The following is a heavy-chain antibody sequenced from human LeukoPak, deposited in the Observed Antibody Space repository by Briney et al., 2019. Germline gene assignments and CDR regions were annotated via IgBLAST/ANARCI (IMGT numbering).Heavy chain of an antibody. CDR2: ISAYNGNT. CDR1: GYTFTSYG. Sequence: ASVKVSCKASGYTFTSYGISWVRQAPGQGLEWMGWISAYNGNTNYAQKLQGRVTMTTDTSTSTAYMELRSLRSDDTAVYYCARDRYYGGNLTYFDYWGQGTLVTVSS. D-gene: IGHD4-23*01. V-gene: IGHV1-18*01. CDR3: ARDRYYGGNLTYFDY. J-gene: IGHJ4*02.